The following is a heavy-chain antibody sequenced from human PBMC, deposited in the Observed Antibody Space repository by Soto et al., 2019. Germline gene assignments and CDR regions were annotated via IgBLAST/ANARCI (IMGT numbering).Heavy chain of an antibody. CDR3: AKTSGVIVVVTSFDH. D-gene: IGHD3-22*01. CDR2: ISGSGESK. V-gene: IGHV3-23*01. Sequence: PRLSCAASGFTFSKYALTWVRQGPGKGLEWVSAISGSGESKYDADSVKGRFTISRDNSKNTLYLQMNSLRAEDTAIYYCAKTSGVIVVVTSFDHWGQGTLVTVSS. CDR1: GFTFSKYA. J-gene: IGHJ4*02.